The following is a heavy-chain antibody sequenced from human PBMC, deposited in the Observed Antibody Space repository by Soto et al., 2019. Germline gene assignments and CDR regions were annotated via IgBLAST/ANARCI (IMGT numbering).Heavy chain of an antibody. Sequence: EVQLVESGGGLVKPGGSLRLSCAASGFTFSSYSMNWVRQAPGKGLELVSSISSSSTYIYYADSVKGRFTISRDHAKNSLYLQINSRISEDTAVYYCVRDLYYSDPWLDPWGQGTLVTVSS. CDR3: VRDLYYSDPWLDP. CDR2: ISSSSTYI. D-gene: IGHD3-22*01. CDR1: GFTFSSYS. J-gene: IGHJ5*02. V-gene: IGHV3-21*01.